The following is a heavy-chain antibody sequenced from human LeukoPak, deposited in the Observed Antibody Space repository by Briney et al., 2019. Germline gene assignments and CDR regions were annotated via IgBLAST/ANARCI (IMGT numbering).Heavy chain of an antibody. CDR1: GFTFSSYA. J-gene: IGHJ6*02. D-gene: IGHD3-22*01. CDR2: ISGSGGST. Sequence: PGGSLRLSCAASGFTFSSYAMSWVRQAPGKGLEWVSAISGSGGSTYYADSVKGRFTISRDNSKNTLYLQMNSLRAEDTAVYYCAKPLRTYYYDYYYGMDVWGQGTTVTVSS. V-gene: IGHV3-23*01. CDR3: AKPLRTYYYDYYYGMDV.